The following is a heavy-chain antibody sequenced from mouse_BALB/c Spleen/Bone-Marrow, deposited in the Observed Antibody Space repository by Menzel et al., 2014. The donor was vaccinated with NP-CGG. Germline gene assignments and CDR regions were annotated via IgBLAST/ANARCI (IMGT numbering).Heavy chain of an antibody. V-gene: IGHV1-84*02. D-gene: IGHD1-1*01. CDR3: ARPPYYYGSRPYWYFDV. Sequence: QVQLKESGPELVKPGASVKISCKAFGYTFTDYCINWVKQKPGQGLEWIGWIYPGSGNTQYNEKFKGKATLTVDTSSNTAYMQLSSLTSEGTAVYFCARPPYYYGSRPYWYFDVWGAGTTVTVSS. CDR1: GYTFTDYC. J-gene: IGHJ1*01. CDR2: IYPGSGNT.